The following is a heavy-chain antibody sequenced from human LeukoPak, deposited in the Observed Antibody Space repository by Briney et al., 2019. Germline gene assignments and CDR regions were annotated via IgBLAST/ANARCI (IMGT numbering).Heavy chain of an antibody. Sequence: GESLKISCKGSGYSFTSYWIAWVRQMPGKGLEWMGIIYPDGSDTRYSPSFQGQVTISADKSISTAYLQWSSLKASDSAIYYCAKTPYSSSWYVFDYWGQGTLVTVSS. CDR1: GYSFTSYW. J-gene: IGHJ4*02. CDR3: AKTPYSSSWYVFDY. D-gene: IGHD6-13*01. V-gene: IGHV5-51*01. CDR2: IYPDGSDT.